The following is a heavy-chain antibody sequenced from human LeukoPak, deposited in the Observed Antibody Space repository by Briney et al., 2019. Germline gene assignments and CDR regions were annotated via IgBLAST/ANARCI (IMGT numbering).Heavy chain of an antibody. J-gene: IGHJ6*03. V-gene: IGHV1-18*01. CDR1: GYTFTSYG. CDR2: ISAYTGNT. CDR3: ARDRAPARIANYYYYDYVDV. D-gene: IGHD6-13*01. Sequence: ASGKVSCKASGYTFTSYGISWVRQAPGQGLEWMGWISAYTGNTNYAQKLQGRVTMTPDTSTSTAYMELKSLRSDDTAVYYGARDRAPARIANYYYYDYVDVWGKGTTVTVSS.